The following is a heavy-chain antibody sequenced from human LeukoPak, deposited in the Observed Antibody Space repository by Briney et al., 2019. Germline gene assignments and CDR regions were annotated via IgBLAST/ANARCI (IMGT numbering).Heavy chain of an antibody. CDR2: IYYSGST. Sequence: PSGTLSLTCTASGGSISSYYWSWIRQPPGKGLEWIGYIYYSGSTNYNPSLKSRVTISVDTSKNQLSLKLSCVTAADTAVYYCARVKEWLAEEYYFDYWGQGTLVTVSS. CDR3: ARVKEWLAEEYYFDY. J-gene: IGHJ4*02. CDR1: GGSISSYY. V-gene: IGHV4-59*01. D-gene: IGHD6-19*01.